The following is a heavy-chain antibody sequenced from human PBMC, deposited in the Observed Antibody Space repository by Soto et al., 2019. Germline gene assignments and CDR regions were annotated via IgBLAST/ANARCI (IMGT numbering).Heavy chain of an antibody. CDR3: AKDLNSGSCCVHAFDI. CDR2: ISYDGSNK. V-gene: IGHV3-30*18. J-gene: IGHJ3*02. Sequence: GGSLRLSCAASGFTFSSYGMHWVRQAPGKGLEWVAVISYDGSNKYYADSVKGRFTISRDNSKNTLYLQMNSLRAEDTAVYYCAKDLNSGSCCVHAFDIWGQGTMVTVSS. CDR1: GFTFSSYG. D-gene: IGHD1-26*01.